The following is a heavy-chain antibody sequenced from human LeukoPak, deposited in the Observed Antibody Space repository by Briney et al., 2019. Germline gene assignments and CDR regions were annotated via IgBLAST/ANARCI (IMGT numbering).Heavy chain of an antibody. CDR2: INHSGST. CDR1: GGSFSGYY. V-gene: IGHV4-34*01. J-gene: IGHJ3*02. D-gene: IGHD3-10*02. CDR3: ASLRGSGYVRSRDI. Sequence: SETLSLTCAVYGGSFSGYYWSWIRQPPGKGLEWIGEINHSGSTNYNPSLKSRVTISVDTSKNQFSLKLSSVTAADTAVYYCASLRGSGYVRSRDIWDQGTMVTVSS.